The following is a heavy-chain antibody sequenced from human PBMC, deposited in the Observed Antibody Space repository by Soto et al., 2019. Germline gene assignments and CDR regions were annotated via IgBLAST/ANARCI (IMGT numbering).Heavy chain of an antibody. CDR2: IFSNDEK. CDR1: GFSLSNARMG. V-gene: IGHV2-26*01. CDR3: ARHGRGVGARPLDY. Sequence: PTLVNPTETLTLTCTVSGFSLSNARMGVSWIRQPPGKALEWLAHIFSNDEKSYSTSLKSRLTISKDTSKSQVVLTMTNMDPVDTATYYCARHGRGVGARPLDYWGQGTLVTVS. D-gene: IGHD1-26*01. J-gene: IGHJ4*02.